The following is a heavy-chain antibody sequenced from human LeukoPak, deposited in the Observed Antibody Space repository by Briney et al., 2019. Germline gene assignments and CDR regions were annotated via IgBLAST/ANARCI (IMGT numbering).Heavy chain of an antibody. Sequence: AGESLKISCKGSGYSFTSYWMGWVRQMTGKGLEWMGTPYLGDSDTRYRPSFQGQVTISADKSISTAYLQWRSLKASDTAMYYCGRARYSSGWYLRYWGQGTLVTVSS. J-gene: IGHJ4*02. V-gene: IGHV5-51*01. CDR3: GRARYSSGWYLRY. CDR2: PYLGDSDT. CDR1: GYSFTSYW. D-gene: IGHD6-19*01.